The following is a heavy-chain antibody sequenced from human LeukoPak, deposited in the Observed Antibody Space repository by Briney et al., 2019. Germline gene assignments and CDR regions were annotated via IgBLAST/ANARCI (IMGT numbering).Heavy chain of an antibody. J-gene: IGHJ4*02. D-gene: IGHD4-11*01. CDR2: ISGGGGTT. CDR1: GFTFSSYA. V-gene: IGHV3-23*01. CDR3: AQDLGYSNYASDY. Sequence: GGSLRLSCAASGFTFSSYAMSWVRQAPGKGLEWVSTISGGGGTTYYADSVKGRFTISRDNSKNTLYLRMNSLSAEDAAVHYCAQDLGYSNYASDYWGQGTLVTVSS.